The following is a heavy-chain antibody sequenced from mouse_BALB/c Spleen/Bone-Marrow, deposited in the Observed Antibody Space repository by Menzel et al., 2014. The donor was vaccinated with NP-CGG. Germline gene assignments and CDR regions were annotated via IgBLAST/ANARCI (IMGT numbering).Heavy chain of an antibody. J-gene: IGHJ3*01. CDR3: ARDRGPPY. V-gene: IGHV2-9*02. D-gene: IGHD3-1*01. CDR2: IWAGGST. Sequence: VKLMESGPGLVAPTQSLSITCTVSGFSLTSYGVHWVRQPPGKGLEWLGVIWAGGSTNYNSALMSRQSISKDNSKSQVFLKMNSLQTDDTAMYYCARDRGPPYWGQGTLVIVSA. CDR1: GFSLTSYG.